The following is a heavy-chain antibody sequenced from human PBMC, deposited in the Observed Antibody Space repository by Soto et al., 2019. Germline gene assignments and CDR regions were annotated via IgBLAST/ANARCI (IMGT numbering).Heavy chain of an antibody. J-gene: IGHJ1*01. V-gene: IGHV3-21*01. D-gene: IGHD6-19*01. CDR3: ARDRSADRFVQYFQH. CDR1: GFTFRSYT. CDR2: IRGFSPYA. Sequence: PGGSLRLSCVASGFTFRSYTMNWVRQAPGKGLEWVSGIRGFSPYASYADSVKGRFTISRDNAQNSLYLQMNSLTSEDTAVYYCARDRSADRFVQYFQHWGPGTLVTVS.